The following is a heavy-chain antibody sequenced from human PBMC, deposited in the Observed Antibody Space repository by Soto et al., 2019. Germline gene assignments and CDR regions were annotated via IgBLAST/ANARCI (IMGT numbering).Heavy chain of an antibody. J-gene: IGHJ4*02. CDR1: GFTFSSYA. CDR2: ISGSGGST. Sequence: EVQLLESGGGLVQPGGSLRLSCAASGFTFSSYAMSWVRQAPGKGLEWVSAISGSGGSTYYADSVKGRFTISRDNSKNTLYLQMNSLRAEDTAVYYCAKGRKGQWLVHGGFDYWGQGTLVTVSS. D-gene: IGHD6-19*01. CDR3: AKGRKGQWLVHGGFDY. V-gene: IGHV3-23*01.